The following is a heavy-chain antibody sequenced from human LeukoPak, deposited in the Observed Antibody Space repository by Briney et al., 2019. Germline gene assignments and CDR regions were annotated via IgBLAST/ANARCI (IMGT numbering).Heavy chain of an antibody. CDR3: ARAGITIFGVVIYDNWFDP. Sequence: SETLSLTCTVSGGSISSSSYYWGWIRQPPGKGLEWIGRIYYSGSTYYNPSLKSRVTISVDTSKNQFSLKLSSVTAADTAVYYCARAGITIFGVVIYDNWFDPWGQGTLVTVSS. J-gene: IGHJ5*02. D-gene: IGHD3-3*01. CDR2: IYYSGST. CDR1: GGSISSSSYY. V-gene: IGHV4-39*07.